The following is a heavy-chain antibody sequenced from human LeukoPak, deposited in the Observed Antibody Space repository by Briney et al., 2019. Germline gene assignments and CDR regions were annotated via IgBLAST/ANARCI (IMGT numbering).Heavy chain of an antibody. V-gene: IGHV3-23*01. Sequence: GGSLRLSCAASGFTFSSYAMSWVRQAPGKGLEWVSAISGSGGSTYYADSVKGRSTISRDNSKNTLYLQMNSLRAEDTAVYYCAKEGGYCSSTGCYPMYFDYWGQGTLVTVSS. CDR3: AKEGGYCSSTGCYPMYFDY. CDR1: GFTFSSYA. CDR2: ISGSGGST. D-gene: IGHD2-2*01. J-gene: IGHJ4*02.